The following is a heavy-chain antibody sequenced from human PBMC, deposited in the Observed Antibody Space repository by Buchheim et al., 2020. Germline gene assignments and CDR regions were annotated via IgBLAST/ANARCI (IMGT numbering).Heavy chain of an antibody. J-gene: IGHJ4*02. CDR3: ARTDYYGLETFDY. V-gene: IGHV3-7*01. D-gene: IGHD3-10*01. CDR2: IKQDGSEN. CDR1: GFTFSDYW. Sequence: EVQLVESGGGLVQPGGSLRLSCAASGFTFSDYWMSWVRQAPGTGLEWVANIKQDGSENFYVGSVRGRFTISRDNAKNALFLQMNYLTAEDTAMYYCARTDYYGLETFDYWGQGTL.